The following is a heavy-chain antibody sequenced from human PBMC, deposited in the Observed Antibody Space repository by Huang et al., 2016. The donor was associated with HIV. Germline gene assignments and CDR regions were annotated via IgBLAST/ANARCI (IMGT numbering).Heavy chain of an antibody. CDR1: GFTFTNYA. CDR3: ARVQGGDASGLYDRGYN. CDR2: ISGSVGGS. Sequence: EVQLLESGGGLAQTGGSLRLSCSASGFTFTNYAMSWVRQAPGKGLEWVSLISGSVGGSYYADSGNGRFNISRDNSKDTVYLQMHSLRGEDTAVYYGARVQGGDASGLYDRGYNWGQGTLVTVSS. D-gene: IGHD6-25*01. V-gene: IGHV3-23*01. J-gene: IGHJ4*02.